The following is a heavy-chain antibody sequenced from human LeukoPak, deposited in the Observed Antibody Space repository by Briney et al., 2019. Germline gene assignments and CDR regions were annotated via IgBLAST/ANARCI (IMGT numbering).Heavy chain of an antibody. V-gene: IGHV3-53*01. CDR1: VLIDTTNY. J-gene: IGHJ3*02. D-gene: IGHD3-10*01. CDR3: ARARRMVRAVVSVGGFDI. Sequence: GGSLRLSCAASVLIDTTNYMSWARQAPGKGLEWVSVIYSGGTSYSADSVKGRFTISRDDSSNTLFLQMNSLRAEDTPVYYCARARRMVRAVVSVGGFDIWGQGTLVTVSS. CDR2: IYSGGTS.